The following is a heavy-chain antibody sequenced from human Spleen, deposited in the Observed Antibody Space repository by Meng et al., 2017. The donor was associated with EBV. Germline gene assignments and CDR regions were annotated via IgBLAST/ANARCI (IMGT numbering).Heavy chain of an antibody. CDR1: GGSFVCYY. CDR2: INQSGSI. V-gene: IGHV4-34*01. J-gene: IGHJ4*02. D-gene: IGHD3-10*01. Sequence: QLPHKQWGAGLFTHSGTLSLTLAVSGGSFVCYYWSLIRQPPGTGLEWIGEINQSGSIYYNPSLKCRVTISVDKSKNQFSLNLSSVTAADTAIYYCARAVPLWVGELFYFHYDIWGQGTLVTVSS. CDR3: ARAVPLWVGELFYFHYDI.